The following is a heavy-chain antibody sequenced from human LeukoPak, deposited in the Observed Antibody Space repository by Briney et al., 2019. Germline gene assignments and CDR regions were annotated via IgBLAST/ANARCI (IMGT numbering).Heavy chain of an antibody. Sequence: SETLSLTCAVSGYSISSGYYWGWIRQPPGKGLEWIGSIYHSGSTYYNPSLKSRVTISVDTPKNQFSLKLSSVTSADTAVYYCARATGYCSSTSCYNYFDYWGQGTLVTVSS. CDR3: ARATGYCSSTSCYNYFDY. CDR1: GYSISSGYY. D-gene: IGHD2-2*02. CDR2: IYHSGST. V-gene: IGHV4-38-2*01. J-gene: IGHJ4*02.